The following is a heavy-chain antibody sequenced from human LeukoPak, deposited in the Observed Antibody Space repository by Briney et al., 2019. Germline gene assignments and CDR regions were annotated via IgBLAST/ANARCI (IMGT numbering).Heavy chain of an antibody. CDR1: GYTFTNYA. CDR2: IHPSTGNP. J-gene: IGHJ4*02. Sequence: ASVKVSCKASGYTFTNYAMNWVRQAPGQGLEWMGWIHPSTGNPTYAQGFTGRFVFSLDTTVSTTYLQISSLKAEDTAVYYCARAFQSLGGLSLPDYWGQGTLVTVSS. CDR3: ARAFQSLGGLSLPDY. V-gene: IGHV7-4-1*02. D-gene: IGHD3-16*02.